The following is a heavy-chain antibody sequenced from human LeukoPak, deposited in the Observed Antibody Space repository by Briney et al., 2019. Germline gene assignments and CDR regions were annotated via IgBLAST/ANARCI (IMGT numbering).Heavy chain of an antibody. V-gene: IGHV3-33*06. Sequence: GGSLRLSCAASGFTFSSYGMHWVRQAPGKGLEWVAVIWYDGSNKYYADSVKGRFSISRDNSKNTVFLQMNSLRGEDTAVYYCSKDGLRGYDFDYWGQGTLVTVSS. CDR3: SKDGLRGYDFDY. D-gene: IGHD5-12*01. J-gene: IGHJ4*02. CDR1: GFTFSSYG. CDR2: IWYDGSNK.